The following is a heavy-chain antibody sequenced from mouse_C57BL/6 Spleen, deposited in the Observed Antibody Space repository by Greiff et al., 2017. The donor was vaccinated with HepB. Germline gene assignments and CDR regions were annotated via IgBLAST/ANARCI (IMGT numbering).Heavy chain of an antibody. Sequence: EVKVEESGGGLVQPGGSMKLSCVASGFTFSNYWMNWVRQSPEKGLEWVAQIRLKSDNYATHYAESVKGRVTISRDDSKSSVYLQMNNLRAEDTGIYYCTGRGNYHYYAMDYWGQGTSVTVSS. D-gene: IGHD2-1*01. V-gene: IGHV6-3*01. CDR1: GFTFSNYW. J-gene: IGHJ4*01. CDR2: IRLKSDNYAT. CDR3: TGRGNYHYYAMDY.